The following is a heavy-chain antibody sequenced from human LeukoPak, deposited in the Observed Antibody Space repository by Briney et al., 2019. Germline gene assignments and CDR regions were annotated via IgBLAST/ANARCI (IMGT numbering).Heavy chain of an antibody. V-gene: IGHV4-59*11. Sequence: PPETLSLTCTVSGGSISSHYWSWIRQPPGKGLEWIGYIYYSGSTNYNPSLKSRVTISVDTSKNQFSLKLSSVTAADTAVYYCARAKVPAADYYFDYWGQGTLVTVSS. CDR2: IYYSGST. J-gene: IGHJ4*02. CDR1: GGSISSHY. CDR3: ARAKVPAADYYFDY. D-gene: IGHD2-2*01.